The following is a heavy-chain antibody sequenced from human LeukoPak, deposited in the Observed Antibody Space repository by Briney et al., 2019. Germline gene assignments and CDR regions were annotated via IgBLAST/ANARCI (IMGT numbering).Heavy chain of an antibody. J-gene: IGHJ4*02. CDR1: GYSISSGYC. Sequence: SETLSLTCAVSGYSISSGYCWGWIRQPPGKGLEWIGSIYHSGSTYYNPSLKSRVTISVDTSKNQFSLKLSSVTAADTAVYYCARPYSGRFDYWGQGTLVTV. CDR2: IYHSGST. V-gene: IGHV4-38-2*01. CDR3: ARPYSGRFDY. D-gene: IGHD1-26*01.